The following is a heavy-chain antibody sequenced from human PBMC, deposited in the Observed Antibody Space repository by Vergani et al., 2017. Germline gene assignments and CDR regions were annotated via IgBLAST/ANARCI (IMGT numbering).Heavy chain of an antibody. CDR3: ARGGWGTVTTFFHYGMDV. CDR2: IYSTGST. V-gene: IGHV4-59*13. Sequence: QVQLEESGPGLVKPSETLSLTCTVSGGSFNTYYWSWIRQSPGKGLEWIGYIYSTGSTNYNPSLKSRVTISVDTSKNQFSLKLSSVTAADTAVYYCARGGWGTVTTFFHYGMDVWGQGTTVTVSS. J-gene: IGHJ6*02. D-gene: IGHD4-17*01. CDR1: GGSFNTYY.